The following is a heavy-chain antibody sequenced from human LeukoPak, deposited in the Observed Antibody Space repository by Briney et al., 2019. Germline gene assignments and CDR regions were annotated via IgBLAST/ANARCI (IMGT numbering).Heavy chain of an antibody. J-gene: IGHJ6*03. Sequence: PGGSLRLSCAASGFTFSDFGMYWVRQAPGKGLEWVSFISFDGRNKYYTESVRGRFTLSRDNSENTVFLEMSSLRAEDTAVYYCAKDRGSYYNYYTDVWGKGTTVTVSS. CDR1: GFTFSDFG. D-gene: IGHD3-16*01. V-gene: IGHV3-30*18. CDR3: AKDRGSYYNYYTDV. CDR2: ISFDGRNK.